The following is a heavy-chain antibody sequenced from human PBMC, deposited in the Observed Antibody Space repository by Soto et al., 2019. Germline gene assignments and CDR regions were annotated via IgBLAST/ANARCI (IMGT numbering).Heavy chain of an antibody. D-gene: IGHD3-10*01. CDR1: GFPFSSYA. V-gene: IGHV3-23*01. J-gene: IGHJ4*02. CDR2: TSGSGGST. Sequence: GGSLRLSCAASGFPFSSYAMSWVRQAPGKGLEWVSATSGSGGSTYYADSVKGRFTISRDNSKNTLYLQMNSLRAEDTAVYYCAKEPITMVRGVIIKGLYYFDYWGQGTLVTVSS. CDR3: AKEPITMVRGVIIKGLYYFDY.